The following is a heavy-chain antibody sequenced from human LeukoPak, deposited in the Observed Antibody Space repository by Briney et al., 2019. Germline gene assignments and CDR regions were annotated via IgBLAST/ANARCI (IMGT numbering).Heavy chain of an antibody. CDR1: GFTFSSYE. CDR3: AELGITMIGGV. J-gene: IGHJ6*04. Sequence: PGGSLRLSCAASGFTFSSYEMNWVRQAPGKGLEWVSYISSSGSTIYYADSVNRRFTISRDNAKNSLYLQMNSLRAEDTAVYYCAELGITMIGGVWGKGTTVTISS. CDR2: ISSSGSTI. D-gene: IGHD3-10*02. V-gene: IGHV3-48*03.